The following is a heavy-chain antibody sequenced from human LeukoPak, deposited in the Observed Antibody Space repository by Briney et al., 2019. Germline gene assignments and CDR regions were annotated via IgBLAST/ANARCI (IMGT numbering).Heavy chain of an antibody. CDR3: ATPRIFGAVIIVPWAFDI. V-gene: IGHV1-46*04. D-gene: IGHD3-3*01. J-gene: IGHJ3*02. Sequence: ASVKVSCKASGYTFTSYYIHWVRQAPGQGLEWMGLINPVGGSTSYAQKLQGRVSMTRDTSTNTVYMELSGLRSEDTAVYYCATPRIFGAVIIVPWAFDIWGQGTMVTVSS. CDR1: GYTFTSYY. CDR2: INPVGGST.